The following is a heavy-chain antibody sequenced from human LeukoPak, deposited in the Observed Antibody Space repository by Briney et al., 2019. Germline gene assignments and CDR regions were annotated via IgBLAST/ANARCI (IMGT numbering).Heavy chain of an antibody. CDR1: GGTFSSYA. CDR2: IIPIFGTA. V-gene: IGHV1-69*06. J-gene: IGHJ5*02. D-gene: IGHD2-2*01. Sequence: SVKVSCKASGGTFSSYAISWVRQAPGQGLEWMGGIIPIFGTANYAQKLQGRVTITADKSTSTAYMELSSLRSEDTAVYYCARADIVVVPAAIVISWFDPWGQATLVTVSS. CDR3: ARADIVVVPAAIVISWFDP.